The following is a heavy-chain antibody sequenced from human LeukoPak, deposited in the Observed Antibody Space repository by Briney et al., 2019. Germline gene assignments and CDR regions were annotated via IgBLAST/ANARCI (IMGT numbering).Heavy chain of an antibody. Sequence: ASVKVSCKASGGTFSSYAISWVRQAPGQGLEWMGRIIPILGIANYAQKFQGRVTITADKSTSTAYMELSSLRSEDTAVYYCARGSPYYYGSGGYLRWFDPWGRGTLVTVSS. CDR2: IIPILGIA. J-gene: IGHJ5*02. CDR1: GGTFSSYA. V-gene: IGHV1-69*04. D-gene: IGHD3-10*01. CDR3: ARGSPYYYGSGGYLRWFDP.